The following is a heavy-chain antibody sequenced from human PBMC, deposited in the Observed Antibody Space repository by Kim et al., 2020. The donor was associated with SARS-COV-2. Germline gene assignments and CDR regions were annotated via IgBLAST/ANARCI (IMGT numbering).Heavy chain of an antibody. V-gene: IGHV1-69*01. CDR3: AHRPKPDHAFDI. J-gene: IGHJ3*02. Sequence: NYAQKFQGRVTITADESTSTAYMELSSLRSEDTAVYYCAHRPKPDHAFDIWGQGTMVTVSS.